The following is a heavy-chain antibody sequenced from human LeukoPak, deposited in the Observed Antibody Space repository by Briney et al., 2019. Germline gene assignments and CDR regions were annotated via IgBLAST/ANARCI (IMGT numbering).Heavy chain of an antibody. D-gene: IGHD3-10*01. CDR3: ARSDENRRYYYGSGSWAINWFDP. V-gene: IGHV4-59*01. J-gene: IGHJ5*02. Sequence: SETLSLTCTVSGGSISSYYWSWIRQPPGKGLEWIGYIYYSGSINYNPSLKSRVTISVDTSKNQFSLKLTSVTAADTAVYYCARSDENRRYYYGSGSWAINWFDPWGQGTLVTVTS. CDR1: GGSISSYY. CDR2: IYYSGSI.